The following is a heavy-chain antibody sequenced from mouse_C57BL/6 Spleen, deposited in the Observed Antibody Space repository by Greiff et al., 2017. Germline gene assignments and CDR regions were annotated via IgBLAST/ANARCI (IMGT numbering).Heavy chain of an antibody. V-gene: IGHV1-15*01. CDR1: GYTFTDYE. CDR3: TRAGAMDY. Sequence: QVQLKESGAELVRPGASVTLSCKASGYTFTDYEMHWVKQTPVHGLEWIGAIDPETGGTAYNQKFKGKAILTSDKSSCTAYMELRSLTSEDSAVYYCTRAGAMDYWGQGTSVTVAS. CDR2: IDPETGGT. J-gene: IGHJ4*01.